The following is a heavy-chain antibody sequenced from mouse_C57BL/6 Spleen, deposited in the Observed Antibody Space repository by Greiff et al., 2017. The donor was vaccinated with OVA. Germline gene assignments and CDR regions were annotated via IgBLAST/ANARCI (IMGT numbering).Heavy chain of an antibody. D-gene: IGHD2-5*01. CDR2: INPNNGGT. V-gene: IGHV1-18*01. Sequence: EVQLQQSGPELVKPGASVKIPCKASGYTFTHYNMDWVKQSHGKSLEWIGDINPNNGGTIYNQKFKGKATLTVDKSSSTAYMELRSLTSEDTAVYYCASTSNSLYYAMDYWGQGTSVTVSS. J-gene: IGHJ4*01. CDR1: GYTFTHYN. CDR3: ASTSNSLYYAMDY.